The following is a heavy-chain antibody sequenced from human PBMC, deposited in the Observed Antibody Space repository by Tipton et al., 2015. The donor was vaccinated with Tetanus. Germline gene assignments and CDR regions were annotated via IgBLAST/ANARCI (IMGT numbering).Heavy chain of an antibody. D-gene: IGHD6-6*01. CDR1: GFTSSGSA. Sequence: SLRLSCAASGFTSSGSAMHWVRQASGKGLEWVGRIRSKASNYATAYAASVKGRFTISRDDSKNTAYLQMNSLKTEDTAVYYCTRVAAPQPFDYWGQGTLVTVSS. CDR2: IRSKASNYAT. V-gene: IGHV3-73*01. J-gene: IGHJ4*02. CDR3: TRVAAPQPFDY.